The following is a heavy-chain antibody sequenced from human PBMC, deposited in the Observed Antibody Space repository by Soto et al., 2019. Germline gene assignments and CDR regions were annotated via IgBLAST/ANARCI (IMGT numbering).Heavy chain of an antibody. CDR3: AREGWPLLQTGMDV. CDR2: ISSSNRTI. V-gene: IGHV3-48*02. J-gene: IGHJ6*02. D-gene: IGHD2-15*01. Sequence: PGGSLSLSCAASGVTFRSYSMNWVLQSPGKGLEWVSYISSSNRTINYADSVKGRFIISRDNAKNSLYLQMHSLRDEDTAVYYCAREGWPLLQTGMDVWGQGTTVTVSS. CDR1: GVTFRSYS.